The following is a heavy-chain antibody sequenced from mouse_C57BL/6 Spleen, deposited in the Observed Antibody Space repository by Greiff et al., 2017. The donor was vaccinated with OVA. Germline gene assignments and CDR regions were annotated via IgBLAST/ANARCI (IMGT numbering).Heavy chain of an antibody. CDR1: GYSITSGYY. V-gene: IGHV3-6*01. Sequence: ESGPGLVKPSQSLSLTCSVTGYSITSGYYWNWIRQFPGNKLEWMGYISYDGSNNYNPSLKNRISITRDTSKNQFFLKLNSVTTEDTATYYCAREVTTVVGDAMDYWGQGTSVTVSS. CDR3: AREVTTVVGDAMDY. CDR2: ISYDGSN. D-gene: IGHD1-1*01. J-gene: IGHJ4*01.